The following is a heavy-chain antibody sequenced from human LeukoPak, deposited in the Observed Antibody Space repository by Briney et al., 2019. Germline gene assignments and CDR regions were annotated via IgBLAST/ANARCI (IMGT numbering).Heavy chain of an antibody. V-gene: IGHV3-23*01. CDR3: AKDHKTAYGFDY. CDR1: RFTFSSYT. D-gene: IGHD2-21*02. CDR2: ISVGGRT. Sequence: GGSLRLSCAASRFTFSSYTMNWVRQAPGKGLEWVSLISVGGRTYYADSVKGRFTISRDVSKNTLDLQMNSLRAVDTAVYYCAKDHKTAYGFDYCGEGRLVTVSS. J-gene: IGHJ4*02.